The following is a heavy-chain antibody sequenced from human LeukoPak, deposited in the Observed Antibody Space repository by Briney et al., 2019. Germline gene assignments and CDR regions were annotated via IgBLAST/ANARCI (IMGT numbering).Heavy chain of an antibody. CDR3: ARESRTFDS. CDR2: IKHNGDEL. J-gene: IGHJ4*02. Sequence: PGGSLRLSCAASGFTFSSYWMTWVRQAPGKGLEWVANIKHNGDELNYVDSVEDRFTISRDNAKNSLYLHMTSLRAEDTAVYYCARESRTFDSWGQGTLVTVSS. V-gene: IGHV3-7*01. CDR1: GFTFSSYW.